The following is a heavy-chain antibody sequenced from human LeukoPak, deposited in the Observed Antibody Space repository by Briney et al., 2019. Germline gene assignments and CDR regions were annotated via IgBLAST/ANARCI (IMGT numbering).Heavy chain of an antibody. Sequence: PSETLSLTCTVSGGSISSYYWSWIRQPPGKGLEWIGYIYYSGSTNYNPSLESRVTISVDTSKNQFSLKLSSVTAADTAVYYCASRPLGSKYYYGMDVWGQGTTVTVSS. CDR2: IYYSGST. CDR1: GGSISSYY. V-gene: IGHV4-59*01. D-gene: IGHD2-2*01. CDR3: ASRPLGSKYYYGMDV. J-gene: IGHJ6*02.